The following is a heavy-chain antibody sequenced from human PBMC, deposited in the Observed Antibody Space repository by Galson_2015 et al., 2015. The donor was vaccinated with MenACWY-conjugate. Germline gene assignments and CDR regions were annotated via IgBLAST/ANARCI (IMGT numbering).Heavy chain of an antibody. CDR1: GGIFSTYG. CDR3: ARELAMPGWGRRGVPGAADI. CDR2: IIPIFGTP. D-gene: IGHD4/OR15-4a*01. Sequence: SVKVSCKASGGIFSTYGLHWVRQAPGQGLEWMGAIIPIFGTPSYAQTFQGRVSISADESTNTAYMDMSSLRTEDTAIYYCARELAMPGWGRRGVPGAADIWLQCTEVTVSS. V-gene: IGHV1-69*13. J-gene: IGHJ3*02.